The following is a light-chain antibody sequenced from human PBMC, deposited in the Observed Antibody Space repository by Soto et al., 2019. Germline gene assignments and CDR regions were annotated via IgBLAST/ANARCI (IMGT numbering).Light chain of an antibody. CDR3: QKYNCAPLT. CDR1: QGIRNY. J-gene: IGKJ4*01. V-gene: IGKV1-27*01. CDR2: AAS. Sequence: DIQMTQSPSSLSASVGDRVTITCRASQGIRNYLAWYQQKPGKVPKLLIYAASTLQSEVPSRFSGSGSGTDFTLTISSLQPEDVATYYCQKYNCAPLTFGGGTKVEIK.